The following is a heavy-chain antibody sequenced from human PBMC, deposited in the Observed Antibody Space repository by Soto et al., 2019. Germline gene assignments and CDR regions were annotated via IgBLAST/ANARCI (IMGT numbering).Heavy chain of an antibody. CDR2: IHTSAGST. CDR1: GFNFSNYA. D-gene: IGHD3-9*01. J-gene: IGHJ5*02. Sequence: GGSLRLSCAASGFNFSNYAMSWVRQAPGKGLEWVSAIHTSAGSTYYADSVKGRFTISRDNSKNTLYLQMNSLRGEDTALYYCAILPTGYPNWFGPWGQGTLVTVSS. CDR3: AILPTGYPNWFGP. V-gene: IGHV3-23*05.